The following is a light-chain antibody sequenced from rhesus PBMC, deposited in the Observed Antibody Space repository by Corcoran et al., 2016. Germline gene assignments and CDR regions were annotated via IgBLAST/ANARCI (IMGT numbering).Light chain of an antibody. CDR2: WAS. CDR1: QSLLYSSNSKNY. J-gene: IGKJ2*01. Sequence: DILMTQSPDSLAVSLGEGVTINCKSSQSLLYSSNSKNYLAWYQQKPGQAPKLLLYWASSRESGVPQRFSGSWSGTDFTLTSSGLQAEDVAVYYGQQYYNSPYSFGQGTKVEIK. V-gene: IGKV4-1*01. CDR3: QQYYNSPYS.